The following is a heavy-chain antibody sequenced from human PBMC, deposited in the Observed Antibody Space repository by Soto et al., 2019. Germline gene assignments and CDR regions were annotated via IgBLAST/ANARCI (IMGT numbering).Heavy chain of an antibody. J-gene: IGHJ3*02. CDR3: ARIITMVRGVIRPYDAFDI. V-gene: IGHV1-2*04. Sequence: ASVKVSCKASGYTFTGYYMHWVRQAPGQGLEWMGWINPNSGGTNYAQKFQGWVTMTRDTSISTAYMELSRLRSDDTAVYYCARIITMVRGVIRPYDAFDIWGQGTMVTVSS. D-gene: IGHD3-10*01. CDR2: INPNSGGT. CDR1: GYTFTGYY.